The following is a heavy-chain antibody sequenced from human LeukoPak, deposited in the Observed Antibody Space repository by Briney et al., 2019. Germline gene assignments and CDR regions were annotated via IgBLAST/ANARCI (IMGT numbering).Heavy chain of an antibody. CDR3: AKAAGGTFDP. Sequence: PSETLSLTCTVSGASIYNFYWSWMRQPAGKGPEWIGHIYTDGTTKYNPSLKSRVTMSADASKDQFSLKLTSVTAADTAVYFCAKAAGGTFDPWGPGTLVIVSS. V-gene: IGHV4-4*07. CDR2: IYTDGTT. CDR1: GASIYNFY. J-gene: IGHJ5*02. D-gene: IGHD1-26*01.